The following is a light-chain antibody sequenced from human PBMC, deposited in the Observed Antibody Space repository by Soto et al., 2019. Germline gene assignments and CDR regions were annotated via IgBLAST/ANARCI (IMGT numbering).Light chain of an antibody. V-gene: IGKV3-15*01. CDR3: QQRSNRPLT. CDR2: GAS. J-gene: IGKJ5*01. Sequence: EIVMTQSPATLSGSPGERATLSCRASQSVSSNLAWYQQKPGQAPRLLIYGASTRATGIPARFSGSGSGTDFTLTISRLEHEDFAVFYCQQRSNRPLTFGQGTRLEIK. CDR1: QSVSSN.